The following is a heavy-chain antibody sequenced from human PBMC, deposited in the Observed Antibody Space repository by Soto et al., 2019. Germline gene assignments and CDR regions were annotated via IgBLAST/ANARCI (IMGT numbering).Heavy chain of an antibody. J-gene: IGHJ5*02. D-gene: IGHD3-9*01. CDR1: GFGFDITW. CDR3: AKFQRYFDRTGYLDA. V-gene: IGHV5-51*01. Sequence: GDSLKISCKGSGFGFDITWLAWLRQLPGKGLEWVGIIYPGDSDTRYSPSLEGRVTLSVDKSITTAYLHWTSLKESDTATYYCAKFQRYFDRTGYLDAWGQGTPVTVSS. CDR2: IYPGDSDT.